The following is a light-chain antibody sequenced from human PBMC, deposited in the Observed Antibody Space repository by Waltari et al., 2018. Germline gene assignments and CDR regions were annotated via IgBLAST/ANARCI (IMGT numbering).Light chain of an antibody. V-gene: IGLV3-25*03. CDR1: ALQKQY. CDR3: LSADIGGTQGV. CDR2: KET. J-gene: IGLJ2*01. Sequence: SYELTQPPSVSVSPGETAKIACSGDALQKQYAYWYRQTPGQAPVVVIYKETVRPSGIPERFSGSSSGTTVTLTISGVQAEDEADYYCLSADIGGTQGVFGGGTKLTVL.